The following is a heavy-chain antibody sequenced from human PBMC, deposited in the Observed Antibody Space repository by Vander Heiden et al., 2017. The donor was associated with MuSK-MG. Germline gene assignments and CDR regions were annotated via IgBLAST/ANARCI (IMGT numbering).Heavy chain of an antibody. CDR1: GFSLSPIELC. J-gene: IGHJ6*02. V-gene: IGHV2-70*15. CDR3: ARIQINSGYDYYYYYGMDV. CDR2: IDWDDDK. Sequence: QVTLRESVPPLVNPTQTLTLTCPFSGFSLSPIELCVSWIRQPPGKALEWLARIDWDDDKYYSTSLKTRLTISKDTSKNQVVLTMTNMDPVDTATYYCARIQINSGYDYYYYYGMDVWGQGTTVTVSS. D-gene: IGHD5-12*01.